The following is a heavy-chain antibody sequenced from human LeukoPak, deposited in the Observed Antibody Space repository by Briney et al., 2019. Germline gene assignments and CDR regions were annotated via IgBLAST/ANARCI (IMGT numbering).Heavy chain of an antibody. CDR3: ARGPEGINDYVWGSYRWGPSNWFDP. D-gene: IGHD3-16*02. Sequence: GASVKVSCKVSGYTLTELSMHWVRQAPGKGLEWMGWISAYNGNTNYAQKLQGRVTMTTDTSTSTAYMELRSLRSDDTAVYYCARGPEGINDYVWGSYRWGPSNWFDPWGQGTLVTVSS. J-gene: IGHJ5*02. CDR1: GYTLTELS. V-gene: IGHV1-18*01. CDR2: ISAYNGNT.